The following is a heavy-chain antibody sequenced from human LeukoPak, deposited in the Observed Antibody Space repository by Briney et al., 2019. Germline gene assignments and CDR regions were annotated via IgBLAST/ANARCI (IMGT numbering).Heavy chain of an antibody. D-gene: IGHD2-21*02. CDR2: LFYKRGA. V-gene: IGHV4-59*01. CDR1: GGSINSYY. Sequence: PSETLSLTCTVSGGSINSYYWSWSRQAPGKGVEWIGNLFYKRGAWYKSSLKSRVTTSVDTSKNELSLTLTSVTAADTAVYYCARWTDCGGDCHILEYWGQGILVTVSS. CDR3: ARWTDCGGDCHILEY. J-gene: IGHJ4*02.